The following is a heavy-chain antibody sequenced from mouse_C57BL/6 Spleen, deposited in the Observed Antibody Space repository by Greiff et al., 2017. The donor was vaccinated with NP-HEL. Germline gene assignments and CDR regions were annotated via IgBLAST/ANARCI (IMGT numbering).Heavy chain of an antibody. CDR2: ISSGGSYT. CDR1: GFTFSSYG. J-gene: IGHJ4*01. Sequence: DVKLVESGGDLVKPGGSLKLSCAASGFTFSSYGMSWVRQTPDKRLEWVATISSGGSYTYYPDSVKGRFTISRDNAKNTLYLQMSSLKSEDTAMYYCARQAGEDYWGQGTSVTVSS. V-gene: IGHV5-6*02. CDR3: ARQAGEDY.